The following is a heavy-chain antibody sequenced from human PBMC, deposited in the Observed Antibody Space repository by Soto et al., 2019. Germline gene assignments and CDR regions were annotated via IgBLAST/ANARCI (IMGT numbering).Heavy chain of an antibody. Sequence: GGSLRLSCAASGFTFDDYAMHWVRQAPGKGLEWVSGISWSGGSTGYADSVKGRFTISRDNAKNTLYLQMNSLRAEDTALYYCAKDIRIVVVPAVPYWGYGTLVTVSS. V-gene: IGHV3-9*01. CDR3: AKDIRIVVVPAVPY. CDR2: ISWSGGST. J-gene: IGHJ4*01. D-gene: IGHD2-2*01. CDR1: GFTFDDYA.